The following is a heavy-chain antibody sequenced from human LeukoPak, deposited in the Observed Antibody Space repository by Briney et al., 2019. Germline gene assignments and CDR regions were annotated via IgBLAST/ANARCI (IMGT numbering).Heavy chain of an antibody. J-gene: IGHJ4*02. Sequence: TGGSLRRSCAASGFTFSYYWMHWVRQAPGKGLVWVSRIDSDGSSASYADSVKGRFTISRDNAKNTLYLQMNSLRAEDTAVYYCAREGGYDPSEYWGQGTLVTVSS. CDR3: AREGGYDPSEY. CDR1: GFTFSYYW. CDR2: IDSDGSSA. D-gene: IGHD5-12*01. V-gene: IGHV3-74*01.